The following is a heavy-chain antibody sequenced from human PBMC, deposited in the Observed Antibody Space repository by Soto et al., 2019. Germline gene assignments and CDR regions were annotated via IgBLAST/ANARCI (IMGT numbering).Heavy chain of an antibody. J-gene: IGHJ3*02. D-gene: IGHD6-13*01. CDR3: ARAGAYSSSWYYAFDI. CDR1: GFTVSSNY. CDR2: IYSGGST. Sequence: GGSLRLSCAASGFTVSSNYMSWVRQAPGKGLEWVSVIYSGGSTYYADSMKGRFTISRDNSKNTLYIQMNCLRAEDMAVYYCARAGAYSSSWYYAFDIWGQGTMVTVSS. V-gene: IGHV3-66*01.